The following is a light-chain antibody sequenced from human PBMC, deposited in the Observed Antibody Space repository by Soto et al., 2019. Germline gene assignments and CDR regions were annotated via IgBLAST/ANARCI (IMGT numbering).Light chain of an antibody. V-gene: IGKV3-11*01. J-gene: IGKJ1*01. CDR1: HRVSSY. CDR2: RTS. CDR3: QQRET. Sequence: EIVMTQSPATLSVSPGERATLSCRASHRVSSYLAWYQQKPGQAPRLLMFRTSSRATGFPARFSGSGSGTDFTLTISSLEPEDFAVYYCQQRETFGQGTKVDIK.